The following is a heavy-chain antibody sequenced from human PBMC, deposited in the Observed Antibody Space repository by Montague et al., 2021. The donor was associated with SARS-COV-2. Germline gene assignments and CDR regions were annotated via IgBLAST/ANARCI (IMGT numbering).Heavy chain of an antibody. CDR1: GGSISSNSYY. D-gene: IGHD1-1*01. Sequence: SETLSLTCTVSGGSISSNSYYWAWIRQPPGKGLEWIGSIYYSGSTYYNPSLKSRVTTSVDTSKSQFSLKLSSVTSADTAVYYCAMCSAWGNDLDLWGQGTLVTVSS. V-gene: IGHV4-39*01. J-gene: IGHJ5*02. CDR2: IYYSGST. CDR3: AMCSAWGNDLDL.